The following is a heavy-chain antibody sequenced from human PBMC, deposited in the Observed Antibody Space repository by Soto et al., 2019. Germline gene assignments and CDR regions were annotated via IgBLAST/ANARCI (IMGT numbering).Heavy chain of an antibody. V-gene: IGHV4-4*07. CDR3: ASLGRNYYNGMDV. J-gene: IGHJ6*02. Sequence: QVQLQESGPGLVKPSETLSLTCTVSGASIRTYFWTWIRQSAGEGLEWLGRIDPSGTTTSNPTLKHRLTMSLDTSTNQFSLTLTSVTAADTAVYFCASLGRNYYNGMDVWGQGTTVIVSS. CDR1: GASIRTYF. CDR2: IDPSGTT.